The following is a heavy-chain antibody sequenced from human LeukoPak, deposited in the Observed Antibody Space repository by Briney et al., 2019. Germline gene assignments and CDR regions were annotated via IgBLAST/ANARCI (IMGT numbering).Heavy chain of an antibody. CDR1: GFTFSSYW. D-gene: IGHD6-19*01. CDR3: ARGTGYSSGWYNWFDP. V-gene: IGHV3-74*01. J-gene: IGHJ5*02. Sequence: GGSLRLXCAASGFTFSSYWMHWVRQAPGKGLAWVSRINSDGSSTSYADSVKGRFTISRDNAKNTLYLQMNSLRAEDTAVYYCARGTGYSSGWYNWFDPWGQGTLVTVSS. CDR2: INSDGSST.